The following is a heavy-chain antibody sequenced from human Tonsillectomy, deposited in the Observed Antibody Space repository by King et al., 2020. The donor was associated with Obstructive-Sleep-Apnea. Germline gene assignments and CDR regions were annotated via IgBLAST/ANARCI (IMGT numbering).Heavy chain of an antibody. Sequence: QVQLQASGPGLVQPSETLSLTCTVSGGSISSGSYYWGWIRQPPGKGLEWLARVSHPGRTFSMSSIESRVSLSLAPSRTQFSLPLTSVTAADTAVYYCAREGGETGARWVDPWGQGTLVTVSA. V-gene: IGHV4-39*07. CDR2: VSHPGRT. J-gene: IGHJ5*02. CDR3: AREGGETGARWVDP. CDR1: GGSISSGSYY. D-gene: IGHD1-26*01.